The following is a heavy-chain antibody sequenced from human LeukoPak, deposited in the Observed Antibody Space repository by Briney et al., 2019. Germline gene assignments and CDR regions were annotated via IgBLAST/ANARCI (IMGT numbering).Heavy chain of an antibody. CDR1: GGTFSSYA. J-gene: IGHJ6*03. Sequence: ASVKVSCKASGGTFSSYAISWVRQAPGQGLEWMGGIIPIFGTANYAQKFQGRVTITTDESTSTAYMELSSLRSEDTVVYYCARLNISGWDYYYYYMDVWGKGTTVTVSS. CDR3: ARLNISGWDYYYYYMDV. V-gene: IGHV1-69*05. D-gene: IGHD2/OR15-2a*01. CDR2: IIPIFGTA.